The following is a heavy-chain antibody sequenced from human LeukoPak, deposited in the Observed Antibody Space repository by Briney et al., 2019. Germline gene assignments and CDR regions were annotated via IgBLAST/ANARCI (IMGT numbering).Heavy chain of an antibody. CDR1: GFTFSSYW. Sequence: GGSLRLSCAASGFTFSSYWMSWVRQAPGKGLEWVANIKQDGSEKYYVDSVKGRFTISRDNAKNSLYLQMNSLRAEDTAVYYCARDKVGATGADYYYYYMDVWGKGTTVTFSS. V-gene: IGHV3-7*01. D-gene: IGHD1-26*01. CDR2: IKQDGSEK. J-gene: IGHJ6*03. CDR3: ARDKVGATGADYYYYYMDV.